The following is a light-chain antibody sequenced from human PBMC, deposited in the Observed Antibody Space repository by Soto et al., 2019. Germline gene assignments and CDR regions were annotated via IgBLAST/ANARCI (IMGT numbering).Light chain of an antibody. J-gene: IGLJ3*02. CDR2: DVT. Sequence: QSALTQPRSVSGSPGQSVTISCTGTSSDVGAYNYVSWYQQHPDKAPKLMISDVTKRPSGVPDRFSGSKSGNAASLTISGLQAEDEADYYCCSYVGNYTWVFGGGTKVTVL. V-gene: IGLV2-11*01. CDR3: CSYVGNYTWV. CDR1: SSDVGAYNY.